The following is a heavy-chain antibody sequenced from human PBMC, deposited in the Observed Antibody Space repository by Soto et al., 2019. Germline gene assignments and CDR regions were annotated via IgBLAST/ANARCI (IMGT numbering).Heavy chain of an antibody. Sequence: GGSLRLSCAASGFTFSSYSMNWVRQAPGKGLEWVSYISSSSSTIYYADSVKGRFTISRDNAKNSLYLQMNSLRDEDTAVYYCARDSTDYRYSSGFFGFDYWGQGTLVTVSS. V-gene: IGHV3-48*02. D-gene: IGHD6-19*01. CDR1: GFTFSSYS. CDR3: ARDSTDYRYSSGFFGFDY. CDR2: ISSSSSTI. J-gene: IGHJ4*02.